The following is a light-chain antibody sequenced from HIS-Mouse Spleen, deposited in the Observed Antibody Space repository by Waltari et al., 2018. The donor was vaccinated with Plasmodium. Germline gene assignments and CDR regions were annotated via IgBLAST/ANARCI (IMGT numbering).Light chain of an antibody. CDR3: VLYMGSGIWV. J-gene: IGLJ2*01. Sequence: QTVVTQEPSFSVSPGGTVTLTCGLSYGSASTSYYPSWYQQTPGQAPRTLIYSTNTRSSGVPDRFSGSILGNKAALTITGAQADDESDYYCVLYMGSGIWVFGGGTKLTVL. CDR2: STN. CDR1: YGSASTSYY. V-gene: IGLV8-61*01.